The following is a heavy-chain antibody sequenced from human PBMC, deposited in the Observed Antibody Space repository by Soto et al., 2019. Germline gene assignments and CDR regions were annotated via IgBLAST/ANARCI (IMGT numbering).Heavy chain of an antibody. Sequence: PGGSLRLSCAASGFTFSSYSMNWVRQAPGKWLEWVSYISSSISTIYYADSVKGRFTISSDNAKNSLYLQMNSLRAEDTAVYYCARDADFWSGFDIWGQGTMVTVSS. CDR3: ARDADFWSGFDI. D-gene: IGHD3-3*01. CDR1: GFTFSSYS. J-gene: IGHJ3*02. CDR2: ISSSISTI. V-gene: IGHV3-48*01.